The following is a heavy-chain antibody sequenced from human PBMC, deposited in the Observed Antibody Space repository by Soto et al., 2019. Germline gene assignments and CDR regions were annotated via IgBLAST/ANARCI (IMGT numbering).Heavy chain of an antibody. Sequence: QVQLQESGPGLVKPSQTLSLTCTASGGPISSGDYYWGWIRQPPGKGLEWIGYIYYSGSTYYNPSLKSRVTISVDTSKNQFSLKLSSVTAADTAVYYCARAVRGSYYDYWGQGTLVTVSS. J-gene: IGHJ4*02. D-gene: IGHD1-26*01. CDR3: ARAVRGSYYDY. CDR2: IYYSGST. V-gene: IGHV4-30-4*01. CDR1: GGPISSGDYY.